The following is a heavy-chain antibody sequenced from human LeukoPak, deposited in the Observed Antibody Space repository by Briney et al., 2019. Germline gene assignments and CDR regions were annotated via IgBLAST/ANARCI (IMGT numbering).Heavy chain of an antibody. CDR3: ARGPDYYDSTYYFDY. CDR1: GFSFSSYW. D-gene: IGHD3-22*01. J-gene: IGHJ4*02. Sequence: GGSLRLSCAASGFSFSSYWMSWVRQAPGKGLEWVANIKQAGSEKYYVDSVKGRFTISRDNAKNSLYLQMNSLRAEDTAVYYCARGPDYYDSTYYFDYWGQGTLVTVSS. V-gene: IGHV3-7*04. CDR2: IKQAGSEK.